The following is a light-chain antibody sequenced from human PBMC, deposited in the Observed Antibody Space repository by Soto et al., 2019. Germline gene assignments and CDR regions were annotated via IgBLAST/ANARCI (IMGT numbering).Light chain of an antibody. CDR2: GAS. CDR1: QPIANW. Sequence: DIQMTQSPSSLSVSVGERVTITCRASQPIANWLAWYQQRPGHAPELLIHGASTLHSGVPPRFSGTGYGTDFTLTITSLQPEDRATYFCQQASKPPYTFGQGTKLEI. J-gene: IGKJ2*01. CDR3: QQASKPPYT. V-gene: IGKV1-12*01.